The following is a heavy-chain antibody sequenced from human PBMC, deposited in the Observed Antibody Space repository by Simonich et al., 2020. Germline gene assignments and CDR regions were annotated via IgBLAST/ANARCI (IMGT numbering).Heavy chain of an antibody. V-gene: IGHV3-21*01. CDR2: ISCSSSYI. D-gene: IGHD6-13*01. Sequence: EVQLVESGGGLVKPGGSLRLSCAASGFTFSSYSMNWVRQAPGKGLDGAPSISCSSSYIYSEDSVKGRVTISRDNAKNSLYLQMNSLRAEDTAVYYCARDAAGDYWGQGTLVTVSS. CDR3: ARDAAGDY. J-gene: IGHJ4*02. CDR1: GFTFSSYS.